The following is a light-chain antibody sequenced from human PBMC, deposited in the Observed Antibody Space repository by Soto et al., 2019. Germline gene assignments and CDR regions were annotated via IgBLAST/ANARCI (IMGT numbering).Light chain of an antibody. J-gene: IGKJ4*01. Sequence: EMVVTQSPATLSVSPGDRVTLSCRTSQDVSSKLSWYQQKPGQPPSLLIYDASTRATGTPARFSGSGSGTEFTLAVSSLQSEDYALYFCQQYIRWPLTFGGGTKVDI. CDR2: DAS. CDR3: QQYIRWPLT. CDR1: QDVSSK. V-gene: IGKV3D-15*01.